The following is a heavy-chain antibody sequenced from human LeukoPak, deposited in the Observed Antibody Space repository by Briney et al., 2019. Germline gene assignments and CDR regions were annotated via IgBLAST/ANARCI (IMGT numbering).Heavy chain of an antibody. J-gene: IGHJ4*02. D-gene: IGHD1-26*01. V-gene: IGHV3-21*01. CDR1: GFTFSNYS. CDR2: ISNSGSYT. CDR3: AKLVSGSYVGVDY. Sequence: TGGSLRLSCVASGFTFSNYSMNWVRQAPGKGLEWVPSISNSGSYTYYADSMKGRFTISRDNSKNTLYLQMNSLRTEDTAVYYCAKLVSGSYVGVDYWGQGTLVTVSS.